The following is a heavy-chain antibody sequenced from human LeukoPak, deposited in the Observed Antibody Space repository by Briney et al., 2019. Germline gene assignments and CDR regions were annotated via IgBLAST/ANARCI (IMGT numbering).Heavy chain of an antibody. CDR1: GFTFDDYA. V-gene: IGHV3-9*01. CDR3: AKAQSSTPEGADAFDI. Sequence: PGGSLILSCAASGFTFDDYAMPWVRQAPGKGLEWVSGISWNSGSIGYADSVKGRFTISRDNAKNSLYLQMNSLRAEDTALYYCAKAQSSTPEGADAFDIWGQGTMVTVSS. CDR2: ISWNSGSI. D-gene: IGHD2-2*01. J-gene: IGHJ3*02.